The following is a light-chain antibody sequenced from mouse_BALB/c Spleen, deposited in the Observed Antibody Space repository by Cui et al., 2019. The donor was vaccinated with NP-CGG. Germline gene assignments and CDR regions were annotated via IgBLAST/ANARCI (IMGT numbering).Light chain of an antibody. CDR2: GTN. CDR1: TGAVTTSNY. J-gene: IGLJ1*01. Sequence: AVVTQASASTTSPGETVTLTCRSSTGAVTTSNYANWVQEKPDHLFTGLIGGTNNRVPGVSARFSGSLIGDKAALTITGAQTEDEAIYFCALWYSNHWVFGGGTKLTVL. CDR3: ALWYSNHWV. V-gene: IGLV1*01.